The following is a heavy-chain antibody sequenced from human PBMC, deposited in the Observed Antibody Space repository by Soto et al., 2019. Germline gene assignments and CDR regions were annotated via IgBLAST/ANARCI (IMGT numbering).Heavy chain of an antibody. CDR2: ISAYNGNT. CDR3: ARGSERHSSGWKNPFDY. D-gene: IGHD6-19*01. CDR1: SYTFTSYG. J-gene: IGHJ4*02. V-gene: IGHV1-18*01. Sequence: QVQLVQSGAEVKKPGASVKVSCKASSYTFTSYGISWVRQAPGQGLEWMGWISAYNGNTNYAQKLQGRVTMTTDTSTSTAYMELRSLRSDDTAVYFCARGSERHSSGWKNPFDYWGQGTLVTVSS.